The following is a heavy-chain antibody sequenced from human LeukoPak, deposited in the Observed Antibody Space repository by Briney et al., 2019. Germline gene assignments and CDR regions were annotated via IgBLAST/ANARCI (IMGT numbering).Heavy chain of an antibody. Sequence: ASVKVSCKASGYTFTSYDINWVRQATGQGLEWMGWMNPNSGNTGYAQKFQGRVTMTRNTSISTAYMELSSLRSEDTAVYYCTRTGGLGEAFDYWGQGTLVTVSS. CDR3: TRTGGLGEAFDY. D-gene: IGHD3-16*01. CDR2: MNPNSGNT. V-gene: IGHV1-8*01. J-gene: IGHJ4*02. CDR1: GYTFTSYD.